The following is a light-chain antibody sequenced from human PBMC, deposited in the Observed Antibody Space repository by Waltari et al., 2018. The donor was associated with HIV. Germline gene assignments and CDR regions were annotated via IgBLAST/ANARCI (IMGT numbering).Light chain of an antibody. CDR3: CAYAGSTTYVI. J-gene: IGLJ2*01. V-gene: IGLV2-23*02. CDR1: SSDVGGYNL. Sequence: QSALTQPASVSGSPGQSITISCTGTSSDVGGYNLVSWYQQHPGKAPKLMIYEVIKRPSGFSNRFSGSKSGNTASLTISGLQAEDEADYYCCAYAGSTTYVIFGGGTKLTVL. CDR2: EVI.